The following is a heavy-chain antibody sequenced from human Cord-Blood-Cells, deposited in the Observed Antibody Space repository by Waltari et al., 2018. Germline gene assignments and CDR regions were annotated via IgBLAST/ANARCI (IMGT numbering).Heavy chain of an antibody. CDR1: GYPLPSYD. V-gene: IGHV1-8*01. CDR3: ARGIMTTVTTFGASGY. D-gene: IGHD4-17*01. CDR2: MNPNSGNT. Sequence: QVQLVQSGAEAKTPGASVTVSCKASGYPLPSYDIHWVRPATGQGLEWMGWMNPNSGNTGYAQKFQGRVTMTRNTSISTAYMELSSLRSEDTAVYYCARGIMTTVTTFGASGYWGQGTLVTVSS. J-gene: IGHJ4*02.